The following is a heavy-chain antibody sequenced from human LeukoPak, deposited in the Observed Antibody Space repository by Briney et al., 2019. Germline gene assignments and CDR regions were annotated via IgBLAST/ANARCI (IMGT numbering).Heavy chain of an antibody. V-gene: IGHV3-23*01. J-gene: IGHJ5*02. CDR3: AKGGPYGGNEIDP. Sequence: SGGSLRLSCAASGFILCRYAMSWVRQAPGKGLEWVSAISGSGGSTYYADSVKGRFTISRDNSKNTLYLQMNSLRAEDTAVYYCAKGGPYGGNEIDPWGEGTLVTVSS. CDR2: ISGSGGST. CDR1: GFILCRYA. D-gene: IGHD4-23*01.